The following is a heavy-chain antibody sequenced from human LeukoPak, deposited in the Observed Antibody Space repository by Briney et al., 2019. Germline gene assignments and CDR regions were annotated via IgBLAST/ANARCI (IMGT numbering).Heavy chain of an antibody. CDR2: ISSSGSTI. V-gene: IGHV3-11*01. D-gene: IGHD3-9*01. J-gene: IGHJ4*02. CDR1: GFTFDDYG. CDR3: AYYDILTGSFDY. Sequence: GGSLRLSCAASGFTFDDYGMSWVRQAPGKGLEWVSYISSSGSTIYYADSVKGRFTISRDNAKNSLYLQMNSLRAEDTAVYYCAYYDILTGSFDYWGQGTLVTVSS.